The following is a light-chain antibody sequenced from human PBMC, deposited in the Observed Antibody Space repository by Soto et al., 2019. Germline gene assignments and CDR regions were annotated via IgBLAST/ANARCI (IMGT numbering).Light chain of an antibody. CDR1: SSDVGAYNF. J-gene: IGLJ2*01. CDR2: DVS. CDR3: CSYAGTYSPV. Sequence: QSALTQPPSVSGSPGQSVTISCTGTSSDVGAYNFVSWYQQYPGKAPKLIIFDVSARPSGVPDRFSGSKSGNTASLTISGLQADDGADYYCCSYAGTYSPVLGGGTKLTVL. V-gene: IGLV2-11*01.